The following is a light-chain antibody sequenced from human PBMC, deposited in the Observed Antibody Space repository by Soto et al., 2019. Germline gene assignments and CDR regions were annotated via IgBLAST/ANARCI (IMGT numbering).Light chain of an antibody. Sequence: DIPMTQSPSTLSASVGDRVTITCRAMQSISGCLAWSQQKPGKAPKLRIYKASSLESGVPSTFSGSGSGTEFTLTIRSLQPDDFATYYCQQYNSYSPSTFGQGTMLEIK. J-gene: IGKJ2*01. CDR2: KAS. CDR3: QQYNSYSPST. CDR1: QSISGC. V-gene: IGKV1-5*03.